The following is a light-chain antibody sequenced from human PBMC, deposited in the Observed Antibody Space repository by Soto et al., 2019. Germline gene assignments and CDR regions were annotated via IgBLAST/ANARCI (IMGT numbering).Light chain of an antibody. CDR2: GAS. CDR3: QKYNTVPIT. V-gene: IGKV1-27*01. Sequence: DIQMTQSPSSLSASVGDRVTITCRASQGIANYLAWYQQKPEKAPKLLISGASTLQSGVPSRFSGSGSGTDFTLTISSLQPEDVATYYCQKYNTVPITFGQGTRLEIK. CDR1: QGIANY. J-gene: IGKJ5*01.